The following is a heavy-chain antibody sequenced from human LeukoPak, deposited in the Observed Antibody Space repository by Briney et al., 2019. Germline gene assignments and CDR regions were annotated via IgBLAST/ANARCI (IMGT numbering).Heavy chain of an antibody. CDR1: GASISSSY. V-gene: IGHV4-59*01. CDR2: IYYSGST. Sequence: SETLSLTCTVSGASISSSYWTWIRQPPGKGLEWIGQIYYSGSTNYNPSLKSRVTISEDTSKNEFSLNLSSVTAADTAVYYCARDSAVRGVVTLDYWGQGTLVTVSS. CDR3: ARDSAVRGVVTLDY. D-gene: IGHD3-10*01. J-gene: IGHJ4*02.